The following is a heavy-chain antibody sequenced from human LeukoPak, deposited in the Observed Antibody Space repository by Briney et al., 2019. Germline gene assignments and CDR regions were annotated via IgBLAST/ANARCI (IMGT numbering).Heavy chain of an antibody. Sequence: GGPLRLSCAASAFTFSSSWMTWVRQAPGKGLEWVANIKEDGSEYNYVDSVKGRFTISRDNAKKSLYLQMNSLRAEDTAVYYCARDSAYFRFDYWGQGTLVTVSS. CDR1: AFTFSSSW. D-gene: IGHD3-16*01. J-gene: IGHJ4*02. CDR3: ARDSAYFRFDY. CDR2: IKEDGSEY. V-gene: IGHV3-7*01.